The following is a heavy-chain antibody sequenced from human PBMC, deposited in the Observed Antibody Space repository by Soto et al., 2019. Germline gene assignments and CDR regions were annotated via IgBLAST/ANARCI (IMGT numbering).Heavy chain of an antibody. CDR3: TRRARIGKQLWSPFDS. Sequence: QVQLVQSGAEVKKPGASVMVSCKASGYTFRDYDINWVRQASGQGLEWMGWMNPNSGNTAYAQKFQGRVTMTGDTTTNTAYMELSSLTSADTAVYHCTRRARIGKQLWSPFDSWAQGTLVTVSS. CDR2: MNPNSGNT. CDR1: GYTFRDYD. D-gene: IGHD1-1*01. V-gene: IGHV1-8*01. J-gene: IGHJ4*02.